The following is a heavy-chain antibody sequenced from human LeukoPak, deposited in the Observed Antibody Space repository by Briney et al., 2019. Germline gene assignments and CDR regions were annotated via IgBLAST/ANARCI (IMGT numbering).Heavy chain of an antibody. D-gene: IGHD4-17*01. V-gene: IGHV1-2*02. CDR1: GYTFTGYY. CDR3: ARVATTVTTGDY. CDR2: INPNSGGT. Sequence: ASVKVSCKASGYTFTGYYMYWVRQAPGQGLEWMGWINPNSGGTNYAQKFQGRVTMTRDTSISTAYMELSRLRYDDTAVYYCARVATTVTTGDYWGQGTLVTVSS. J-gene: IGHJ4*02.